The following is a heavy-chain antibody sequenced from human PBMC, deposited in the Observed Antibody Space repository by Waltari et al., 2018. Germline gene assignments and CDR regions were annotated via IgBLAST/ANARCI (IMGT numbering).Heavy chain of an antibody. CDR1: GGSISSGGYY. CDR3: ARDWSGYSSSKLGNWFDP. Sequence: QVQLQESGPGLVKPSQTLSLTCTVSGGSISSGGYYWSWIRQHPGKGLEWIGYIYYSGSTYYNPSLKSRVTISVDTSKNQFSLKLSSVTAADTAVYYCARDWSGYSSSKLGNWFDPWGQGTLVTVSS. J-gene: IGHJ5*02. D-gene: IGHD6-6*01. CDR2: IYYSGST. V-gene: IGHV4-31*03.